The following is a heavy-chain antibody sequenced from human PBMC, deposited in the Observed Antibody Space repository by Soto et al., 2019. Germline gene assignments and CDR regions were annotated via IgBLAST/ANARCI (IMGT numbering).Heavy chain of an antibody. V-gene: IGHV3-11*06. J-gene: IGHJ5*02. D-gene: IGHD5-12*01. Sequence: GGSLRLSCAASGFTFSDYYMSWIRQAPGKGLEWVSYISSSSSYTNYADSVKGRFTISRDNAKNSLYLQMNSLRAEDTAVYYCARDSYSGYEEGFGSTSIHWFEPWGQGTRVNVSS. CDR1: GFTFSDYY. CDR3: ARDSYSGYEEGFGSTSIHWFEP. CDR2: ISSSSSYT.